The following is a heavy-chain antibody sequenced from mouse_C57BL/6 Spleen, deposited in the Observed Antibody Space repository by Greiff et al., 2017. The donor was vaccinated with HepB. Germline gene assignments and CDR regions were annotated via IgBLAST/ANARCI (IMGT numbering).Heavy chain of an antibody. CDR1: GFNIKDDY. CDR3: PKRAWFAY. CDR2: IDPENGDT. J-gene: IGHJ3*01. Sequence: EVQLQQSGAELVRPGASVKLSCTASGFNIKDDYMHWVKQRPEQGLEWIGWIDPENGDTEYASKFQGKATITADTSSNTAYLQLSSLTSEDTAVYYCPKRAWFAYWGQGTLVTVSA. V-gene: IGHV14-4*01.